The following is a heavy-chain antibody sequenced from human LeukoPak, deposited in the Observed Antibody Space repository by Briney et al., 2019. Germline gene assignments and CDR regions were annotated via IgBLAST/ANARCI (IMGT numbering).Heavy chain of an antibody. CDR3: ARRAGAYSHPYDY. J-gene: IGHJ4*02. CDR1: GLTVSSNS. CDR2: IYSDNT. D-gene: IGHD4/OR15-4a*01. Sequence: GGSLRLSCAASGLTVSSNSMSWVRQAPGKGLEWVSFIYSDNTHYSDSVKGRFTISRDNSKNTLYLQMNSLRAEDTAVYYCARRAGAYSHPYDYWGQGTLVTVSS. V-gene: IGHV3-53*01.